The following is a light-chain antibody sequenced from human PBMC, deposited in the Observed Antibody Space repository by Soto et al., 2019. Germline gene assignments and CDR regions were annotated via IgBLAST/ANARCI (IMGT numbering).Light chain of an antibody. V-gene: IGLV2-14*01. CDR3: TSYTSSSTLDV. CDR1: SSDVGSYNY. Sequence: QSALAQPASVSGSPGQSITISCTGTSSDVGSYNYVSWYQQHPGKAPKLMIYEVSNRPSGVSNRFSGSKSGHTASLTISGLQSEDEADYLYTSYTSSSTLDVFGTGTKVTVL. J-gene: IGLJ1*01. CDR2: EVS.